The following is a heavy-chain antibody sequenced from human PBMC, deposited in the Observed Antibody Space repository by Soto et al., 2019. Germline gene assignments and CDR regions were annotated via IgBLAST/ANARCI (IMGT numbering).Heavy chain of an antibody. V-gene: IGHV3-66*01. D-gene: IGHD2-2*01. CDR1: GFTVSSNY. Sequence: PGGSLRLSCAASGFTVSSNYMSWVRQAPGKGLEWVSVIYSGGSTYYADSVKGRFTISRDNSKNTLYLQMNSLRAEDTAVYYCARDHIVVVPAAREHRGQGTLVTVSS. CDR2: IYSGGST. CDR3: ARDHIVVVPAAREH. J-gene: IGHJ1*01.